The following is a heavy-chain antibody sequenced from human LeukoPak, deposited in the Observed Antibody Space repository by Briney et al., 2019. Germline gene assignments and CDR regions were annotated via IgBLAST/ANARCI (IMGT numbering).Heavy chain of an antibody. Sequence: SETQSLTCAVYGGSFSGYYWSWVRQPPGKGLEWIGEINHSGSTNYNPSLKSRVTISVDTTKKQFSLKLSSVTAADTAVYYCARGSGIAAAGTRVWFNPWGQGTLVTVSS. D-gene: IGHD6-13*01. V-gene: IGHV4-34*01. CDR3: ARGSGIAAAGTRVWFNP. CDR1: GGSFSGYY. CDR2: INHSGST. J-gene: IGHJ5*02.